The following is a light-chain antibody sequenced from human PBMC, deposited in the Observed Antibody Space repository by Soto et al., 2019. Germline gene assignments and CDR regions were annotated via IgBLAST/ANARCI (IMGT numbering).Light chain of an antibody. Sequence: ENGLTQSPGTQSLSPGERATLSCRASQSVSSSYLAWYQQKPGQAPRLLIYDASSRATGIPDRFSGSGSGTDFTLTISRLEPEDFAVYFCQQYGSSPRTFGQGTKVEIK. V-gene: IGKV3-20*01. J-gene: IGKJ1*01. CDR1: QSVSSSY. CDR2: DAS. CDR3: QQYGSSPRT.